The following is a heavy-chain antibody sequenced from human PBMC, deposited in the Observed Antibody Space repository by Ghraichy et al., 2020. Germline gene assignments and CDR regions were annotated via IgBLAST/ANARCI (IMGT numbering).Heavy chain of an antibody. CDR1: GFSLSTSGVG. V-gene: IGHV2-5*02. CDR2: IYWDDDK. CDR3: AHSRPDCSGGSCYLNDYYYYGMDV. J-gene: IGHJ6*02. D-gene: IGHD2-15*01. Sequence: SGPTLVKPTQTLTLTCTFSGFSLSTSGVGVGWIRQPPGKALEWLALIYWDDDKRYSPSLKSRLTITKDTSKNQVVLTMTNMDPVDTATYYCAHSRPDCSGGSCYLNDYYYYGMDVWGQGTTGTVSS.